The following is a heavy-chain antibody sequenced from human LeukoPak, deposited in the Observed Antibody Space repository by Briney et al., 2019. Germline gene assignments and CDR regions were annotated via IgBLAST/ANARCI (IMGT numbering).Heavy chain of an antibody. J-gene: IGHJ3*02. CDR3: VLMTTMTTRAFDI. D-gene: IGHD4-17*01. CDR1: GGSISVGGYS. Sequence: PSETLSLTCAVSGGSISVGGYSWSWIRQPPGKGLEWTGYIYYSGSTYYNPSLKSRVTMSLDRSKNQFSLKLNSVTAADTAVYYCVLMTTMTTRAFDIWGQGTMVTVSS. CDR2: IYYSGST. V-gene: IGHV4-30-2*01.